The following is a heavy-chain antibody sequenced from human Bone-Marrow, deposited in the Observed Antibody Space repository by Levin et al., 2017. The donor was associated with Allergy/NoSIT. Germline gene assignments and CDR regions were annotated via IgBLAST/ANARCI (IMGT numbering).Heavy chain of an antibody. Sequence: GESLKISCKASGYTFTSYGISWVRQAPGQGLEWMGWISAYNGNTNYAQKLQGRVTMTTDTSTSTAYMELRSLRSDDTAVYYCARVLELRGSWFDPWGQGTLVTVSS. CDR3: ARVLELRGSWFDP. D-gene: IGHD1-7*01. CDR1: GYTFTSYG. J-gene: IGHJ5*02. CDR2: ISAYNGNT. V-gene: IGHV1-18*01.